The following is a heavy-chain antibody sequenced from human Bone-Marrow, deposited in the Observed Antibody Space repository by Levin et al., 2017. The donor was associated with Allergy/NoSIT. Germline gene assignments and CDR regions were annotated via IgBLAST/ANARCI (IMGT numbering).Heavy chain of an antibody. J-gene: IGHJ6*03. CDR2: IYYSGST. V-gene: IGHV4-39*01. D-gene: IGHD6-13*01. Sequence: SETLSLTCTVSGGSISSSSYYWGWIRQPPGKGLEWIGSIYYSGSTYYNPSLKSRVTISVDTSKNQFSLKLSSVTAADTAVYYCARLSQEQQLVLAYDYYYYYMDVWGKGTTVTVSS. CDR1: GGSISSSSYY. CDR3: ARLSQEQQLVLAYDYYYYYMDV.